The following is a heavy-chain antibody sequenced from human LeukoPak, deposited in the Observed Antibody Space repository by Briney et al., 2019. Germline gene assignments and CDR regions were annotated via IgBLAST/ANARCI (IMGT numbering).Heavy chain of an antibody. Sequence: PSETLSLTCAVYGGSFSGYYWSWIRQPPGKGLEWIGEINHSGSTNYNPSLKSRVTISVDTSKNQFSLKLSSVTAADTAVYYCARTSDSSSQYYFDYWGQGTLVTVSS. CDR3: ARTSDSSSQYYFDY. CDR2: INHSGST. V-gene: IGHV4-34*01. CDR1: GGSFSGYY. J-gene: IGHJ4*02. D-gene: IGHD6-6*01.